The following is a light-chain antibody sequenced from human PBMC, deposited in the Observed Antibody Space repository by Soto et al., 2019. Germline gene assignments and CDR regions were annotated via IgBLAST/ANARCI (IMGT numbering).Light chain of an antibody. CDR3: QQYDISRIT. J-gene: IGKJ5*01. Sequence: LSYCPPFLFAYVGDRVTTTCQATQDINIYLNSYHQKPGKAPNLLIYDTSNLEIGVPSRFSASRSGTHFTFTISSLQTEDIGTYYCQQYDISRITFGRGTRLEI. CDR2: DTS. CDR1: QDINIY. V-gene: IGKV1-33*01.